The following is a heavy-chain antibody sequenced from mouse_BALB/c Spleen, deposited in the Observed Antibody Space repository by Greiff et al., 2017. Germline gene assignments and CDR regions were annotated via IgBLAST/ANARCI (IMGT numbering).Heavy chain of an antibody. CDR1: GYTFTSYW. D-gene: IGHD1-1*01. CDR3: AGADYYGSSWNYFDY. J-gene: IGHJ2*01. Sequence: QVQLQQSGAELAKPGASVKMSCKASGYTFTSYWMHWVKQRPGQGLEWIGYINPSTGYTEYNQKFKDKATLTADKSSSTAYMQLSSLTSEDSAVYYCAGADYYGSSWNYFDYWGQGTTLTVSS. V-gene: IGHV1-7*01. CDR2: INPSTGYT.